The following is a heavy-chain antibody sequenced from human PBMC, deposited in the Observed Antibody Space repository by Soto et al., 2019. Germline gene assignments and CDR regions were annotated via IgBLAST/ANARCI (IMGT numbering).Heavy chain of an antibody. Sequence: SQTLSLTCVISGDSVSSNGACWNWIRQSPSRGLQWLGRIYYRSKWFHDYAASVESRMAINPDTSRNQFSLQLNYLTPEVTAVYDCARVHCGAGNCLDGLDFWGQGTTVTVSS. J-gene: IGHJ6*02. CDR1: GDSVSSNGAC. CDR3: ARVHCGAGNCLDGLDF. CDR2: IYYRSKWFH. V-gene: IGHV6-1*01. D-gene: IGHD2-15*01.